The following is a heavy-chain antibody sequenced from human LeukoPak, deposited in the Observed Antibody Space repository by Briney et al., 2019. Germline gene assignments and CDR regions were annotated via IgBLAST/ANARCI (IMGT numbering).Heavy chain of an antibody. J-gene: IGHJ6*02. V-gene: IGHV4-59*01. Sequence: PSETLSLTCTVSGGSISNYYWGWLRQPPGKGLEWIGNIHYSGSTNYNPSLKSRVSISVDTSKNQFSLKLTSVTAADTAVYYCARDSRYYYGMDVWGQGTTVTVSS. D-gene: IGHD1-14*01. CDR2: IHYSGST. CDR3: ARDSRYYYGMDV. CDR1: GGSISNYY.